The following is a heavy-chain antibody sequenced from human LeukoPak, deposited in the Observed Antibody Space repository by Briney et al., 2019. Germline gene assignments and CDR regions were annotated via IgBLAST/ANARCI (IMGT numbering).Heavy chain of an antibody. D-gene: IGHD2-2*01. CDR1: GFTSSSYA. CDR2: ISGSGSTT. V-gene: IGHV3-23*01. J-gene: IGHJ4*02. CDR3: AKDWDQLLYYFDY. Sequence: GGSLSLSCAASGFTSSSYAMSWVRQAPGKGLEWVSAISGSGSTTYYADPVKGRFTISRDNSKNTLYLQMNSLRAEDTAVYYCAKDWDQLLYYFDYWGQGTLVTVSS.